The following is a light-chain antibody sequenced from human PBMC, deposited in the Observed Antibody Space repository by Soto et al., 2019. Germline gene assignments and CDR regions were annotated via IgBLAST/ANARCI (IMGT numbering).Light chain of an antibody. J-gene: IGKJ4*01. CDR1: QNIDSW. Sequence: DIPMTQSPSTLSASVGDRVTITCRASQNIDSWLAWYQQKPGKAPKLLIYKASSLESGVPSRFSGSGSGTEFTLTISSLQPDDFATYYCQQYNSYPTFGGGTKVEIK. CDR3: QQYNSYPT. CDR2: KAS. V-gene: IGKV1-5*03.